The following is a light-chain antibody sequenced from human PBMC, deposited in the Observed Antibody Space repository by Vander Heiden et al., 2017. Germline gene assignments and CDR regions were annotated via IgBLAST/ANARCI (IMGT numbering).Light chain of an antibody. CDR3: CSYGDSNTLV. V-gene: IGLV2-23*02. Sequence: QSALTQPAPLSASPGPSITISCTGTSSDVGNYNFVSWYQHHPGKAPKLMIYEVIKRPSGVSNRFSGSKSGNTASLTISGLQAEDEDDYYCCSYGDSNTLVFGGGTKLTVL. CDR2: EVI. CDR1: SSDVGNYNF. J-gene: IGLJ2*01.